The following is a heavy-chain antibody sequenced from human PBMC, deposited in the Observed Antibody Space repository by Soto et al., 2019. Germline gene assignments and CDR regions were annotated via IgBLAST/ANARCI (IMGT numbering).Heavy chain of an antibody. V-gene: IGHV3-21*01. CDR3: ARPPYYYDTSGLAY. Sequence: PGGSLRLSCAASGFTFSSYSMNWVRQAPGKGLEWVSSISSSSSYIYYADSVKGRFTISRDNAKNSLYLQMNSLRAEDTAVHYCARPPYYYDTSGLAYWGQGTLVTVSS. CDR2: ISSSSSYI. CDR1: GFTFSSYS. J-gene: IGHJ4*02. D-gene: IGHD3-22*01.